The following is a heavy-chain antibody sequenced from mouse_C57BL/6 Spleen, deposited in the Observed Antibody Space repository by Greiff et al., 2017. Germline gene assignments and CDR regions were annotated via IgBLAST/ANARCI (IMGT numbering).Heavy chain of an antibody. J-gene: IGHJ2*01. CDR1: GYSFTSYY. V-gene: IGHV1-66*01. CDR3: ARTPYYDYYFDY. CDR2: IYPGSGNT. D-gene: IGHD2-4*01. Sequence: VQLQQSGPELVKPGASVKISCKASGYSFTSYYIHWVKQRPGQGLGWIGWIYPGSGNTKYNEKFKGKATLTADPSSSTAYMQLSSLTSEDSAVYYCARTPYYDYYFDYWGQGTTLTVSS.